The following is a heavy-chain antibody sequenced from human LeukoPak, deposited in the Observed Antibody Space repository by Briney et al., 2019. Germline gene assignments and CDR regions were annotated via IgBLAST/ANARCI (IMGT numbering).Heavy chain of an antibody. CDR2: ISGSGGST. D-gene: IGHD4-17*01. Sequence: GGSLRLSCAASGFTFSSYAMSWVRQAPGKGLEWVSAISGSGGSTYYADSVKGRFIISRDNSKNTLYLEMNSLRAEDTAVYHCAKRETTVTTNFERWGQGTLVTVSS. J-gene: IGHJ1*01. CDR3: AKRETTVTTNFER. V-gene: IGHV3-23*01. CDR1: GFTFSSYA.